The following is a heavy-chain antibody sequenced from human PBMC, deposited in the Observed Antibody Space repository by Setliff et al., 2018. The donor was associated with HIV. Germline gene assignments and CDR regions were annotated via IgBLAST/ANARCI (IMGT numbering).Heavy chain of an antibody. CDR3: ATQTGFYNSHWYDY. D-gene: IGHD6-13*01. J-gene: IGHJ4*02. CDR1: GFTFSRYA. CDR2: ISSTGGTT. V-gene: IGHV3-23*01. Sequence: PGGSLRLSCAVSGFTFSRYAMSWVRQAPGKGLEWVSGISSTGGTTYYADSVKGRLTLSRDNSKNTLYLQINSLRAEDTGVYYCATQTGFYNSHWYDYWGQGTMVTVSS.